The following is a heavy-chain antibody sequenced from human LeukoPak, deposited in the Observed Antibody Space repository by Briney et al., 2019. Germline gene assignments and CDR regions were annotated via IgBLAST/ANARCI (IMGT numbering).Heavy chain of an antibody. V-gene: IGHV1-69*05. CDR2: IFPIFGAA. D-gene: IGHD1-26*01. Sequence: SVKVSCKASGGTFSSYAISWVRQAPGQGLEWMGRIFPIFGAANYTQKFQGRVTITTDESTSTAYMELSSLRSEDTAVYYCARSNHPPLGPGGSYSDFDYWGQGTLVTVSS. J-gene: IGHJ4*02. CDR1: GGTFSSYA. CDR3: ARSNHPPLGPGGSYSDFDY.